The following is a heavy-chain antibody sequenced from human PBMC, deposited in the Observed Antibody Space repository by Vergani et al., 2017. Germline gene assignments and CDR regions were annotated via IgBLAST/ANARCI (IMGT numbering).Heavy chain of an antibody. CDR2: IYYSGST. J-gene: IGHJ3*02. V-gene: IGHV4-30-4*01. CDR1: GGSISSGDYY. Sequence: QVQLQESGPGLVKPSQTLSLTCTVSGGSISSGDYYWSWIRQPPGKGLEWIGYIYYSGSTYYNPSLKSRVTISVDTSKNQFSLKLSSVTAADTAVYYCAREEARGVLWFGELLDAFDIWGQGTMVTVSS. D-gene: IGHD3-10*01. CDR3: AREEARGVLWFGELLDAFDI.